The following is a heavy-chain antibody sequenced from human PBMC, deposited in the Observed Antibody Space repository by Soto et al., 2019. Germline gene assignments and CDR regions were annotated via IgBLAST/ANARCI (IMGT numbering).Heavy chain of an antibody. CDR2: IYYSGST. CDR1: GGSISSYY. Sequence: SETLSLTCTVSGGSISSYYWSWLRQPPGKGLEWIGYIYYSGSTNYNPSLKSRVTISVDTSKNQFSLKLTSVTAADTAVYYCARDKITRPFDYWGQGTLVTVS. J-gene: IGHJ4*02. D-gene: IGHD3-10*01. V-gene: IGHV4-59*12. CDR3: ARDKITRPFDY.